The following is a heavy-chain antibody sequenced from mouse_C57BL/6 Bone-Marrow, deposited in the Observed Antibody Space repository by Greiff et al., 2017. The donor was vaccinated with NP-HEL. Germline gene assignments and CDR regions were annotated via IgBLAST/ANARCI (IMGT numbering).Heavy chain of an antibody. D-gene: IGHD1-1*01. CDR3: TREIETVVAGDAMDY. CDR2: ISSGGDYI. V-gene: IGHV5-9-1*02. Sequence: EVKLMESGEGLVKPGGSLKLSCAASGFTFSSYAMSWVRQTPEKRLEWVAYISSGGDYIYYADTVKGRFTISRDNARNTLYLQMSSLKSEDTAMYYCTREIETVVAGDAMDYWGQGTSVTVSS. CDR1: GFTFSSYA. J-gene: IGHJ4*01.